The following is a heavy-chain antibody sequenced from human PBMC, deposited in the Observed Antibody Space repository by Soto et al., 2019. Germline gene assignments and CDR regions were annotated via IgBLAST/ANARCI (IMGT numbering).Heavy chain of an antibody. D-gene: IGHD2-2*01. Sequence: QLQLQESGSGLVKPSQTLSLTCTVSGDSITTGSYSWRWIRQAPGKGLEWIGNIHVSGYTSFHTSLKGPVSSSVAPSKNHFSLTVLSETAADTADDYCARGGALRPNAHDPLDPWGQGRLVTVSS. CDR1: GDSITTGSYS. J-gene: IGHJ5*02. V-gene: IGHV4-30-2*01. CDR3: ARGGALRPNAHDPLDP. CDR2: IHVSGYT.